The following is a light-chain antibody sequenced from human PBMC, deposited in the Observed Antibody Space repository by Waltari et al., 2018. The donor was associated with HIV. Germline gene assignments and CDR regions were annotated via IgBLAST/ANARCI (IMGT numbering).Light chain of an antibody. CDR3: SSYAGSNNLV. CDR1: SNDVGSYNY. Sequence: QSALTQSRSVSGSPGQSITISCTGTSNDVGSYNYVSWYQQHPGRAPKLMIYEVSKRPSGVPDRFSGSKSGNTASLTVSGLQAEDEADYYCSSYAGSNNLVFGGGTKLTVL. V-gene: IGLV2-8*01. CDR2: EVS. J-gene: IGLJ3*02.